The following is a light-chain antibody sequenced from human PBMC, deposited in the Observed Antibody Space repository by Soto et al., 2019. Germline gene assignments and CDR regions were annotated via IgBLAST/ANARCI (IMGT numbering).Light chain of an antibody. V-gene: IGKV3-20*01. Sequence: EIVLTQSPGTLSLSPGERATLSCRASQSVSSSYLAWYQQKPGQAPRLLIYGTSSRATRIPDRFSGSGSGTDFTLPISRLEPEDFAVYYCQQYGSSPPTFGQGKKVEIK. CDR1: QSVSSSY. CDR2: GTS. J-gene: IGKJ1*01. CDR3: QQYGSSPPT.